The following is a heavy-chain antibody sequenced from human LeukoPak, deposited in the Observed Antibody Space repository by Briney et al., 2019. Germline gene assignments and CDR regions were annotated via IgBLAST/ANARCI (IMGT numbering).Heavy chain of an antibody. CDR3: ARDFYYYASGSYNGHDTVDY. J-gene: IGHJ4*02. CDR1: GFTFSSYS. V-gene: IGHV3-21*01. Sequence: GGSLRLSCAASGFTFSSYSMNWVRQAPGKGLEWVSSISSSSSYLYYADSVMGRFTISRDNAKNSLYLQMNSLRAEDTALYYCARDFYYYASGSYNGHDTVDYWGQGTLVSVSS. CDR2: ISSSSSYL. D-gene: IGHD3-10*01.